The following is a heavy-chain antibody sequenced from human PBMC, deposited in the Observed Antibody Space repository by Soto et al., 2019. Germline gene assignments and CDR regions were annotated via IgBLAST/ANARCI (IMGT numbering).Heavy chain of an antibody. V-gene: IGHV1-18*01. CDR3: ARDKSVTTSGWFDP. J-gene: IGHJ5*02. D-gene: IGHD4-17*01. Sequence: ASVKVSCKASGYTFTSYGISWVRQAPGQGLEWMGWISAYNGNTNYAQKLQGRVTMTTDTSTSTAYMELRSLRSDDTAVYYCARDKSVTTSGWFDPWGQGTLVTVSS. CDR1: GYTFTSYG. CDR2: ISAYNGNT.